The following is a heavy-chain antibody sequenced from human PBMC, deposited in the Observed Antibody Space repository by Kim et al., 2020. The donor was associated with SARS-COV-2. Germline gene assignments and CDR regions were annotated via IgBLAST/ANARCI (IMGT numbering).Heavy chain of an antibody. CDR3: ARQGAWLRDDYIPHGMDV. CDR2: IYPGDSDT. D-gene: IGHD5-12*01. V-gene: IGHV5-51*01. J-gene: IGHJ6*02. CDR1: GYSFTSYW. Sequence: GESLKISCKGSGYSFTSYWIGWVRQMPGKGLEWMGIIYPGDSDTRYSPSFQGQVTISADKSISTAYLQWSSLKASDTAMYYCARQGAWLRDDYIPHGMDVWGQGTTVTVSS.